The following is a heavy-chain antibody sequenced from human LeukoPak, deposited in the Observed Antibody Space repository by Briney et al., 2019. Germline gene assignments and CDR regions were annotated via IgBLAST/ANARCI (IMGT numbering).Heavy chain of an antibody. CDR1: GGSIRSGGYY. D-gene: IGHD1-1*01. J-gene: IGHJ4*02. V-gene: IGHV4-31*03. Sequence: PSETLSLTCTVSGGSIRSGGYYWSWIRQHLGKGLEWIGYIYYSGSTYYNPSLKSRVTISVDTSKNQFSLKLSSVTAADTAVYYCAREVGLATFDYWGQGTLVTVSS. CDR2: IYYSGST. CDR3: AREVGLATFDY.